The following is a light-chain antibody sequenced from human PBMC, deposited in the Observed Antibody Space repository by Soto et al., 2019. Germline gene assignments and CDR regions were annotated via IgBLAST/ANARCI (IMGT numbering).Light chain of an antibody. V-gene: IGKV1-5*03. CDR3: QQYNSLWT. CDR1: QSISSW. CDR2: KAS. J-gene: IGKJ1*01. Sequence: DIQMTQSPSTLSASVGGRVTITCRASQSISSWLAWYQQKPGKAPKLLIYKASSLESGVPSRFSGSGSGTEFTLTSSRLQHDDFATYYCQQYNSLWTFGQGTKVEIK.